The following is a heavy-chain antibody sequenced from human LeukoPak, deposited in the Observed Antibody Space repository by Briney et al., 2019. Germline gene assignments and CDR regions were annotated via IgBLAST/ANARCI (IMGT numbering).Heavy chain of an antibody. CDR3: AKSAGYPPLYYFDY. Sequence: GGSLRLSCAASGFTFSSYAMSWVRQAPGKGLEWVSPISSSGDSTFYADSVKGRFTISRDNSKNTLYLQMNSLRAEDTALYYCAKSAGYPPLYYFDYWGQGTLVTVSS. D-gene: IGHD5-12*01. CDR1: GFTFSSYA. CDR2: ISSSGDST. J-gene: IGHJ4*02. V-gene: IGHV3-23*01.